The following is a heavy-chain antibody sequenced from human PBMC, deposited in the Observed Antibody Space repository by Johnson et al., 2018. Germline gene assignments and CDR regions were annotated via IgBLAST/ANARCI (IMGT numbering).Heavy chain of an antibody. J-gene: IGHJ4*02. D-gene: IGHD3-10*01. CDR3: ARQGGSGRSLDY. Sequence: QVQLQESGPGLVKPSETLSLTCTVSGGSISNSTYYWGWIRQPPGKGLEWVGIIYYSGSTSYNPSLKSRVTMSVDTSKNQFALKLNSVTAAATAVYYCARQGGSGRSLDYWGQGTLVTVSS. CDR1: GGSISNSTYY. CDR2: IYYSGST. V-gene: IGHV4-39*01.